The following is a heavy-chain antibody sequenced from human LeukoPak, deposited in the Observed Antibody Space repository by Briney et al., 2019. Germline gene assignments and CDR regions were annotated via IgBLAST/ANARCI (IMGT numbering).Heavy chain of an antibody. J-gene: IGHJ5*02. D-gene: IGHD2-15*01. CDR2: INPNSGGT. CDR1: GYTFTGYY. Sequence: EASVKVSCKASGYTFTGYYMHWVRQAPGQGLEWMGWINPNSGGTNYAQKFQGRVTMTRDTSISTAYMELSRLRSDDTAVYYCARDRGYCSGGSCYVPTSDWFDPWGQGTLVTVSS. V-gene: IGHV1-2*02. CDR3: ARDRGYCSGGSCYVPTSDWFDP.